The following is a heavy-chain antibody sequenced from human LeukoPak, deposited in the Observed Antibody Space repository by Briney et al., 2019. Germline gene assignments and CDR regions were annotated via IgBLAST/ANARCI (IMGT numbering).Heavy chain of an antibody. D-gene: IGHD4/OR15-4a*01. J-gene: IGHJ4*02. V-gene: IGHV3-53*01. Sequence: ETLSLTCTVSGYSISSGYYWGWIRPPPGKGLEWVSLIYLGGSTYYADSVKGRFTISRDNSKNTLYLQMNSLRAEDTAVYYCARRAGAYSHPYDYWGQGTLVTVSS. CDR3: ARRAGAYSHPYDY. CDR2: IYLGGST. CDR1: GYSISSGYY.